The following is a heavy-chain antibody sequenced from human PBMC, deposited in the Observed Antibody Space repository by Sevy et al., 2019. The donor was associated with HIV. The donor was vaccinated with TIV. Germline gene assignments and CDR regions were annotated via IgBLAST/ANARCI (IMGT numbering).Heavy chain of an antibody. D-gene: IGHD3-10*01. J-gene: IGHJ4*02. CDR3: ARTYGSGSYYESGGFDY. Sequence: ASVKVSCKASGYTFTSYGISWVRQAPGQGLEWMGWISAYNGNTNYAQKLQGRVTMTTDTSTSTAYMELRSLRSDDTAVYYCARTYGSGSYYESGGFDYWGQETLVTVSS. CDR1: GYTFTSYG. CDR2: ISAYNGNT. V-gene: IGHV1-18*01.